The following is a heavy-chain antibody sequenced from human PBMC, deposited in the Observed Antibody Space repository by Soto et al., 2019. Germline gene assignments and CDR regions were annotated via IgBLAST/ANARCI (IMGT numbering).Heavy chain of an antibody. CDR2: ISGSGGST. V-gene: IGHV3-23*01. CDR1: GLTFSSYA. Sequence: HPGGSLRLSCAASGLTFSSYAMSWVRQAPGKGLEWVSAISGSGGSTYYADSVKGRFTISRDNSKNTLYLQMNSLRAEDTAVYYCAKEGYDSSGYRPTGMDVWGQGTTATVSS. D-gene: IGHD3-22*01. J-gene: IGHJ6*02. CDR3: AKEGYDSSGYRPTGMDV.